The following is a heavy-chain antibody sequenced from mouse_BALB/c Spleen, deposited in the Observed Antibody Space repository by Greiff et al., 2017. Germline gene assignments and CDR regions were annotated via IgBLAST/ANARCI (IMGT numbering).Heavy chain of an antibody. CDR2: IWGDGST. CDR1: GFSLTGYG. J-gene: IGHJ4*01. CDR3: AREDRNYAMDY. D-gene: IGHD2-14*01. V-gene: IGHV2-6-7*01. Sequence: VQVVESGPGLVAPSQSLSITCTVSGFSLTGYGVNWVRQPPGKGLEWLGMIWGDGSTDYNSALKSRLSISKDNSKSQVFLKMNSLQTDDTARYYCAREDRNYAMDYWGQGTSVTVSS.